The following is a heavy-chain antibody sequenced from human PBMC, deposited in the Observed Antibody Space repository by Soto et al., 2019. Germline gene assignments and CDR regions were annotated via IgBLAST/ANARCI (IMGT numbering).Heavy chain of an antibody. CDR1: GYTFTGYY. V-gene: IGHV1-2*02. J-gene: IGHJ6*02. CDR2: INPHSGGT. Sequence: ASVKVSCKASGYTFTGYYMHWLRQAPGQGLEWMGWINPHSGGTNYAQKFQGRVTMTSDTSISTAYMELSRLRSDDTAVYYCARARVYGMDVWGQGTTVTVSS. CDR3: ARARVYGMDV.